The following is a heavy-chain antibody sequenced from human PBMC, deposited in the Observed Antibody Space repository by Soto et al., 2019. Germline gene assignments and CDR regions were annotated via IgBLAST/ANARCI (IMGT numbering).Heavy chain of an antibody. Sequence: SVKVSCKASGGTFSSYAISWVRQAPGQGLEWMGGIIPIFGTANYAQKFQGRVTITADKSTSTAYMELSSLRSEDTAVYYCASTPWLGVPAHNPAFWGQGTTVTVSS. V-gene: IGHV1-69*06. D-gene: IGHD2-2*01. CDR3: ASTPWLGVPAHNPAF. J-gene: IGHJ6*02. CDR2: IIPIFGTA. CDR1: GGTFSSYA.